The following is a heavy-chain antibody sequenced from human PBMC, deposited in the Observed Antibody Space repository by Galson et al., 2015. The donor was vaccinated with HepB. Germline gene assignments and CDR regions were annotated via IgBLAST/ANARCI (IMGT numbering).Heavy chain of an antibody. CDR3: ARGHYGDYGGGFDS. D-gene: IGHD4-17*01. Sequence: SVKVSCKASGYTFINYALHWVRQAPGQRLESMGWISAANGDIKFSREFQDRVTITRDTPASTAYMQLSSLRSDDTAAYYCARGHYGDYGGGFDSWGQGTLVTVSS. V-gene: IGHV1-3*01. CDR1: GYTFINYA. CDR2: ISAANGDI. J-gene: IGHJ5*01.